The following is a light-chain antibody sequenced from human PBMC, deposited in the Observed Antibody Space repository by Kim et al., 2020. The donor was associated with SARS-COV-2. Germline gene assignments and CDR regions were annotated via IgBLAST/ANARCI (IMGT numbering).Light chain of an antibody. CDR2: DAS. Sequence: VSPGERVTLSCRASQSISIHLAWYQQKPGQAPRLLIYDASNGATGIPARFSGSGSGTEFTLTISSLQPEDFAVYHCQQYNRWPVTFGQGTRLEIK. CDR1: QSISIH. V-gene: IGKV3D-15*01. CDR3: QQYNRWPVT. J-gene: IGKJ5*01.